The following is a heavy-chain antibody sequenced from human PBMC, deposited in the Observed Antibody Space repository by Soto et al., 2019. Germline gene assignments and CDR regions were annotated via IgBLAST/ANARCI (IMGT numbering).Heavy chain of an antibody. D-gene: IGHD2-2*01. V-gene: IGHV3-15*07. CDR2: IKNKEDGETT. Sequence: EVQLVESGGALVKPGGSLRLYCAASGFSFSDAWMNWVRQAPGKGLEWVGHIKNKEDGETTDFAAPVKGRFTISRDDSKHILYLQMNSLKIEDSGMYYCTTLVPSWGQGTLVIVSS. CDR1: GFSFSDAW. J-gene: IGHJ5*02. CDR3: TTLVPS.